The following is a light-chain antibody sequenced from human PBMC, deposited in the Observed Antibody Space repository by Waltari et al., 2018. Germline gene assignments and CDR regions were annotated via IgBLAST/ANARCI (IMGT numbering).Light chain of an antibody. J-gene: IGKJ4*01. CDR1: QSVSSSY. CDR2: GAS. Sequence: EIVLTQYPGTLSLSPGERATLSCRASQSVSSSYLAWYQQKPGQAPRLLIYGASSRATGIPDRFSGIGAGTDFTLTISRLMPEDFAVYLCQQNGSSFVLTLSGETKVDIK. V-gene: IGKV3-20*01. CDR3: QQNGSSFVLT.